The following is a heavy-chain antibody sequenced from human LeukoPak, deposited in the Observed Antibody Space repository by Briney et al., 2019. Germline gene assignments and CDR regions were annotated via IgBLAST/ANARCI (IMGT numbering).Heavy chain of an antibody. CDR2: IIPIFGTA. CDR1: GGTFSSYA. J-gene: IGHJ5*02. Sequence: SVKISCKASGGTFSSYAISWVRQAPGQGLEWMGGIIPIFGTANYAQKFQGRVTITTDESTSTAYMELSSLRSEDTAVYYCARVVPAAILGWFDPWGQGTLVTVSS. CDR3: ARVVPAAILGWFDP. D-gene: IGHD2-2*02. V-gene: IGHV1-69*05.